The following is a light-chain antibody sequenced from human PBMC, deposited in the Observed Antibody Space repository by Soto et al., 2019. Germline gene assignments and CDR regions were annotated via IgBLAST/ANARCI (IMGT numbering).Light chain of an antibody. J-gene: IGKJ1*01. CDR1: QSVNSK. Sequence: EIVMTQSPDTLSVSPGERATLSCRASQSVNSKLAWYQQKPGQAPRLLIYGASTRATDIPARFSGSGSGTEFTLTISSLQYEDFAVYCCQQYNNWPLWTFGQGTKVEIK. CDR3: QQYNNWPLWT. V-gene: IGKV3-15*01. CDR2: GAS.